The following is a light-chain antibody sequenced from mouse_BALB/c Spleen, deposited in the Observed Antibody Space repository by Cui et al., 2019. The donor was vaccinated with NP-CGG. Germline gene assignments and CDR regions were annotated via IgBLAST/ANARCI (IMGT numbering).Light chain of an antibody. CDR3: ALWYSNHWV. J-gene: IGLJ1*01. CDR2: GTN. Sequence: QAVVTQESELTTSPGETVTLTCRSSTGAVTTSNYANWVQEKPDHLFTGLIGGTNNRPPGVPARFSGSLIGDKAALTITGAQTEDDAIYFCALWYSNHWVFGGGTKLTVL. V-gene: IGLV1*01. CDR1: TGAVTTSNY.